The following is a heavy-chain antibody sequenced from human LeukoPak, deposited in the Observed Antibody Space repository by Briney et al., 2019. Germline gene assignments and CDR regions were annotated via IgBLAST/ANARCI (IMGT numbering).Heavy chain of an antibody. CDR2: ISGSGGRT. J-gene: IGHJ4*02. V-gene: IGHV3-23*01. D-gene: IGHD2-15*01. Sequence: GSLRLSCAASGFTFSNYAMSWVRQAPGKGLAWVSAISGSGGRTYDADSVKGRFTVSRDNSKNTLYLQINSLRAEDTALYYCAKGLSSNIWADFDSWGQGTLVTVSS. CDR1: GFTFSNYA. CDR3: AKGLSSNIWADFDS.